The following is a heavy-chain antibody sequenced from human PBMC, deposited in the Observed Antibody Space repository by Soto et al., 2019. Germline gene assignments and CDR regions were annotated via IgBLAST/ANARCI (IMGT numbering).Heavy chain of an antibody. CDR1: GGSISSGGYY. V-gene: IGHV4-31*03. CDR3: ARSEGDYIDY. Sequence: KSSETLSLTCTVSGGSISSGGYYWSWIRQHPGKGLEWIGYIYYSGSTYYNPSLKSRVTISVDTSKNQFSLELSSVTAADTAVYYCARSEGDYIDYWGQGTLVTVSS. CDR2: IYYSGST. J-gene: IGHJ4*02.